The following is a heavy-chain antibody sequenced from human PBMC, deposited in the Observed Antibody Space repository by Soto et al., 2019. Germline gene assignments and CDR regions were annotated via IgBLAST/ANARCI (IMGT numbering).Heavy chain of an antibody. J-gene: IGHJ6*02. V-gene: IGHV4-39*02. CDR1: GGSINSSNYY. Sequence: SETLSLTCTISGGSINSSNYYWGWVRQPPGKGLEGIGFFCHTGSLYYNPSVKSPVTISSDTSTRHLSLRLRSVTAADAGVYYCARCAMTVAGLYYYAMDVWGLGTTVTVSS. CDR2: FCHTGSL. CDR3: ARCAMTVAGLYYYAMDV. D-gene: IGHD6-19*01.